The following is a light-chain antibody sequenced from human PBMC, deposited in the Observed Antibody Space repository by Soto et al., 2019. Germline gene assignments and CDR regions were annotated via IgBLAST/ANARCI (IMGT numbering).Light chain of an antibody. J-gene: IGKJ1*01. CDR2: DTS. V-gene: IGKV3-20*01. CDR3: QQYGSTPWT. Sequence: IVLTQSPGTLSLSPGERATLSCRASQSVSCNYLAWDQQKPGQAPRLLMYDTSTRATGIPDRFTGSGSGTDFTLTISRLEPEVFAVYHCQQYGSTPWTFGLGTKVEIK. CDR1: QSVSCNY.